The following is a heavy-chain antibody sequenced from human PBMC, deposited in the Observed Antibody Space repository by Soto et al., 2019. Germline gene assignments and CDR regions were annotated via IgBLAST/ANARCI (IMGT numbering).Heavy chain of an antibody. V-gene: IGHV4-34*01. J-gene: IGHJ4*02. CDR1: GGSFSGYY. CDR3: ARARIAAARSFYY. Sequence: QVQLQQWGAGLLKPSETLSLTCAVYGGSFSGYYWSWIRQPPGKGLEWIGEINHSGSTNYNPSLKSRVTISVDTSKHQFSLKLSSVTAADTAVYYCARARIAAARSFYYWGQGTLVTVSS. D-gene: IGHD6-13*01. CDR2: INHSGST.